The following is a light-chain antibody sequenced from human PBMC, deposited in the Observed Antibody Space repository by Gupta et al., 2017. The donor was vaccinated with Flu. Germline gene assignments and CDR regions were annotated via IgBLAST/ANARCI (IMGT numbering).Light chain of an antibody. CDR3: DSYKTTYTVV. J-gene: IGLJ2*01. Sequence: QSALTQPASVSGSPGQSSTISCTGTSSDNVDYNYVSWYQQHPDKAPKLMIDDVTTRPSGLSNRCAASYAGTTALTNIWGLEAEDEAYYFYDSYKTTYTVVFGGGTKLTVL. CDR2: DVT. CDR1: SSDNVDYNY. V-gene: IGLV2-14*01.